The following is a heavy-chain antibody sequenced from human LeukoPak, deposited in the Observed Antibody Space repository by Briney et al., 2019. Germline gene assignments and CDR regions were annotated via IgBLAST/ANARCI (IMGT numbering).Heavy chain of an antibody. CDR3: AKEPHYYYDSGGYYDY. D-gene: IGHD3-22*01. J-gene: IGHJ4*02. CDR2: ISYDGSNK. V-gene: IGHV3-30*18. Sequence: GGSLRLSCAASGFIFSSYGMHWVRQAPGKGLEWVAVISYDGSNKYYADSVKGRFTISRDNSKNTLYLQMNSLRAEDTAVYYCAKEPHYYYDSGGYYDYWGQGTLVTVSS. CDR1: GFIFSSYG.